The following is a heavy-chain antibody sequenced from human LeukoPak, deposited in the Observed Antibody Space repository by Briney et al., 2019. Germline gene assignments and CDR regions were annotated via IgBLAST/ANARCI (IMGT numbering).Heavy chain of an antibody. CDR1: GGSIGSYY. V-gene: IGHV4-4*07. D-gene: IGHD4-17*01. CDR3: AREGWGLRPMVV. Sequence: SETLSLTCTVSGGSIGSYYWSWIRQPAGKGLEWVGRIYIIGSTNYKPSLKSRVAMSVDTSQNQFSLKLSSVTAADTAVYYCAREGWGLRPMVVWGKGTTVTVSS. CDR2: IYIIGST. J-gene: IGHJ6*03.